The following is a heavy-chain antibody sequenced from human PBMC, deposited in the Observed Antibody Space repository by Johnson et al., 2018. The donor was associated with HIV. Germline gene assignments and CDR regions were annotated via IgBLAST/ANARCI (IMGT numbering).Heavy chain of an antibody. CDR1: VFTFSSYA. CDR3: ASGWGIAASDAFDI. Sequence: QMQLVESGGGVVQPGRSLRLSCAASVFTFSSYAMHWVRQAPGKGLEWVAVISYDGSNKYYADSVKGRFTISRDNSKNTLYLQMNSLRAEDTAVYYCASGWGIAASDAFDIWGQGTMVTVSS. V-gene: IGHV3-30-3*01. D-gene: IGHD6-13*01. J-gene: IGHJ3*02. CDR2: ISYDGSNK.